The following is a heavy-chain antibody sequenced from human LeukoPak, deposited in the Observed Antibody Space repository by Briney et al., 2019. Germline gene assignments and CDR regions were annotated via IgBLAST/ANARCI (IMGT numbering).Heavy chain of an antibody. CDR2: IYDSGTT. CDR1: GGXISSFY. J-gene: IGHJ4*02. Sequence: SETLSLTCTVSGGXISSFYCSWIRQPPGKGREWIGFIYDSGTTNYNPSLRSRVTVSVGTSKNQFSLKLTSVTAADTAVYYCARSRYSSGSYYFDYWGQGTLVTVSS. CDR3: ARSRYSSGSYYFDY. D-gene: IGHD6-19*01. V-gene: IGHV4-59*08.